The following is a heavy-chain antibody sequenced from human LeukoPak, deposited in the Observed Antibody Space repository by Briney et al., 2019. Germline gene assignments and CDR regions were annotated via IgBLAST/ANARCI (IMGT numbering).Heavy chain of an antibody. CDR3: ARGQEFFGVVIGQPDYYYGMDV. Sequence: SETLSLTCTVSGGSISSSSYYWGWIRQPPGKGLEWIESIYYSGSTYYNPSLKSRVTISVDTSKNQFSLKLSSVTAADTAVYYCARGQEFFGVVIGQPDYYYGMDVWGQGTTVTVSS. CDR1: GGSISSSSYY. D-gene: IGHD3-3*01. J-gene: IGHJ6*02. CDR2: IYYSGST. V-gene: IGHV4-39*01.